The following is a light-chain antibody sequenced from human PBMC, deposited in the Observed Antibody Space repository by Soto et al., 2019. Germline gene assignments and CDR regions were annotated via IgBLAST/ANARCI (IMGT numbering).Light chain of an antibody. CDR3: GSHAGNSNLV. V-gene: IGLV2-8*01. Sequence: QSVLTQPPSASGSPGQSVTISCTGTSTDVGAYNYVSWNQQHPGKAPKLVIYEVTKRPSGVPDRFSGSKSGNTASLTVSGLQAEDEADYYCGSHAGNSNLVFGGGTKLTVL. CDR1: STDVGAYNY. J-gene: IGLJ3*02. CDR2: EVT.